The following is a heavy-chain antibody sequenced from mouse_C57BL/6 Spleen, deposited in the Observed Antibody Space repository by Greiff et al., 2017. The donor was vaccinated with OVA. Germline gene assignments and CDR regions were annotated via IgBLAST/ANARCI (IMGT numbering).Heavy chain of an antibody. V-gene: IGHV1-82*01. CDR3: ARGGSTPDY. Sequence: VQLQQSGPELVKPGASVKISCKASGYAFSSSWMNWVKQRPGNGLEWIGRIYPGDGDTNYNGKFKGKATLTADKSSSTAYMQLSSLTSEDSAVYFCARGGSTPDYWGQGTTLTVSS. CDR2: IYPGDGDT. D-gene: IGHD5-1*01. CDR1: GYAFSSSW. J-gene: IGHJ2*01.